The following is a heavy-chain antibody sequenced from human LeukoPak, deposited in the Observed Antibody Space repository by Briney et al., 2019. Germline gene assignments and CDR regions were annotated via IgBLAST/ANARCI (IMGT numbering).Heavy chain of an antibody. Sequence: GGSLRLSCAASGFTFDDYAMHWVRHAPGKGHELVSLISGDGGSTNYADSVKGRFTISRDNSKNYLYLQMNSLRTEDTALYYCAKDIGGYSYGFNWFDPWGQGTLVTVSS. CDR3: AKDIGGYSYGFNWFDP. CDR1: GFTFDDYA. V-gene: IGHV3-43*02. J-gene: IGHJ5*02. CDR2: ISGDGGST. D-gene: IGHD5-18*01.